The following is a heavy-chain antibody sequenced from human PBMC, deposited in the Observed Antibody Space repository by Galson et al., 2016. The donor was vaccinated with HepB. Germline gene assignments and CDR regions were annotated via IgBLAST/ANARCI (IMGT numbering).Heavy chain of an antibody. CDR3: AKAGRPNTTFGVVSLMAYYGMDV. J-gene: IGHJ6*02. Sequence: SLRLSCAASGFSFDNYAMTWVRQAPGKGLGWVSGISGNGGRTSYADSVKGRFTISRDNAESTVYLQMNSLRAEDTAVYYCAKAGRPNTTFGVVSLMAYYGMDVWGQGTTVTVSS. V-gene: IGHV3-23*01. D-gene: IGHD3-3*01. CDR2: ISGNGGRT. CDR1: GFSFDNYA.